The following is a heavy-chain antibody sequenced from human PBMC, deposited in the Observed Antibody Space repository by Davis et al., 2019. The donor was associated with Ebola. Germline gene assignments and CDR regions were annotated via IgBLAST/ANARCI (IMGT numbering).Heavy chain of an antibody. D-gene: IGHD1-7*01. CDR3: AAERTGTSSGEDYYYYYGMDV. Sequence: ASVKVSCKASGYTFTSYYMHWVRQAPGQGLEWMGIINPSGGSTSYAQKFQERVTITRDMSTSTAYMELSSLRSEDTAVYYCAAERTGTSSGEDYYYYYGMDVWGQGTTVTVSS. CDR2: INPSGGST. J-gene: IGHJ6*02. V-gene: IGHV1-46*01. CDR1: GYTFTSYY.